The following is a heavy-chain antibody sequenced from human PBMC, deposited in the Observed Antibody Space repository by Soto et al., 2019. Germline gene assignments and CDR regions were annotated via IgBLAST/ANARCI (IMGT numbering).Heavy chain of an antibody. V-gene: IGHV3-30-3*01. Sequence: QVQLVESGGGVVQPGRSLRLSCAASGFTFSSYAMHWVRQAPGKGLEWVAVISYDGSNKYYADSVKGRFTISRDNSKNTPYRQMNSLRAEDRAVYYCAEGEGSGGSCYSQYYYSDGMDVWGQGTTVTVSS. D-gene: IGHD2-15*01. CDR1: GFTFSSYA. J-gene: IGHJ6*02. CDR3: AEGEGSGGSCYSQYYYSDGMDV. CDR2: ISYDGSNK.